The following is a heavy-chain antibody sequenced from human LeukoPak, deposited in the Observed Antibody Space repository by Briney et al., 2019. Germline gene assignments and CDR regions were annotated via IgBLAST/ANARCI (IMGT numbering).Heavy chain of an antibody. V-gene: IGHV1-8*01. CDR2: MNPNSGST. D-gene: IGHD6-19*01. Sequence: GASVKVSCKASGYTFTSYDINWVRQATGQGLEWMGWMNPNSGSTGYAQKFQGRVTMTRNTSISTAYMELSSLRSEDTAVYYCAFRPYSSGWADFDYWGQGTLVTVSS. J-gene: IGHJ4*02. CDR3: AFRPYSSGWADFDY. CDR1: GYTFTSYD.